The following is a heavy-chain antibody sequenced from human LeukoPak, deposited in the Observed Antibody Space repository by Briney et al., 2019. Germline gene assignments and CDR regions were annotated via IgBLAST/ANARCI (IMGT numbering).Heavy chain of an antibody. J-gene: IGHJ4*02. D-gene: IGHD3-10*01. CDR3: AKGDPASITMVRGVDGPTDY. Sequence: PGGSLRLSCAASGFTFTNYGMHWVRQAIGKGLEWVSGIGTAGDTYYPGSVKGRFTISRENAKNSMYLQMNSLRAEDTAVYYCAKGDPASITMVRGVDGPTDYWGQGTLVTVSS. CDR2: IGTAGDT. CDR1: GFTFTNYG. V-gene: IGHV3-13*01.